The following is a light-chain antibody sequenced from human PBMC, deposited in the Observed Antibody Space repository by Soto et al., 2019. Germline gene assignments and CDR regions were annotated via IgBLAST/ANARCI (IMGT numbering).Light chain of an antibody. CDR3: QQYNNWPPGT. J-gene: IGKJ5*01. CDR2: GAS. CDR1: QSISGD. V-gene: IGKV3-15*01. Sequence: EVVMTQSPATLSVSPGETTTLSCRASQSISGDLAWYQQKPGQAPRLLIFGASTRVSGIPARFSGSGSGTEFTLTISSLQSEDFAVYYCQQYNNWPPGTFGQGTRLEIK.